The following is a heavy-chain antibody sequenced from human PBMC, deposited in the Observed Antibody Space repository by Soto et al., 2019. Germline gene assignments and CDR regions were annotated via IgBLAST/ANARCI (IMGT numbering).Heavy chain of an antibody. CDR2: IYYSSST. V-gene: IGHV4-30-4*01. J-gene: IGHJ4*02. D-gene: IGHD6-19*01. CDR3: ARGHEGIAVAGVFDY. CDR1: GGSISSGDYY. Sequence: QVHLQESGPGLVKPSQTLSLTCTVSGGSISSGDYYWSLIRQPPGKGLEWIGYIYYSSSTYYNPHLKTRATISGETSKNQFARKLGSVTAADTAVYYCARGHEGIAVAGVFDYWGQGRLVTV.